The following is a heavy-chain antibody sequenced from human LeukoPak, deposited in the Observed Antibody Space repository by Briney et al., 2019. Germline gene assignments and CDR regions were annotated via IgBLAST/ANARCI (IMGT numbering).Heavy chain of an antibody. CDR2: ISYDGSNK. CDR1: GFTFSSYG. V-gene: IGHV3-30*18. J-gene: IGHJ4*02. D-gene: IGHD6-13*01. CDR3: AKDRWRAGYFDY. Sequence: GGSLRLSCAASGFTFSSYGMHWVRQAPGKALEWVAVISYDGSNKYYADSVKGRFTISRDNSKNTLYLQMNSLRAEDTAVYYCAKDRWRAGYFDYWGQGTLVTVSS.